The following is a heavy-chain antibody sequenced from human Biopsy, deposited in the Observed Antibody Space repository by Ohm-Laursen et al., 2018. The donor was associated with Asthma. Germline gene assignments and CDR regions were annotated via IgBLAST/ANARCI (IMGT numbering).Heavy chain of an antibody. CDR1: GGSMSSSSYY. J-gene: IGHJ4*02. CDR3: ARHWDWGSFFDY. Sequence: TLSLTCTVSGGSMSSSSYYWGWIRQPPGKGLEWMGSISYTGSAYHNPSLKRRVTISVDTTKNHFSLKLISVTAADTAVYYCARHWDWGSFFDYWGQGTPVTVSS. V-gene: IGHV4-39*01. CDR2: ISYTGSA. D-gene: IGHD7-27*01.